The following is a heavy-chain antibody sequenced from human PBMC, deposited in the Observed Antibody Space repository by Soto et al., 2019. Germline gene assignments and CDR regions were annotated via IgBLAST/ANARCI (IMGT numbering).Heavy chain of an antibody. V-gene: IGHV1-18*04. Sequence: GASVKVSCKASGDAFSNFGINWVRHAPGQGLEWMGWITPYNGNAKYAQKHQDRLTITTDTSTNTAYLELRSLRSDDTAVYFCARARMYSGAYPDYWRQGTLVTVSS. CDR1: GDAFSNFG. J-gene: IGHJ4*02. CDR3: ARARMYSGAYPDY. CDR2: ITPYNGNA. D-gene: IGHD1-26*01.